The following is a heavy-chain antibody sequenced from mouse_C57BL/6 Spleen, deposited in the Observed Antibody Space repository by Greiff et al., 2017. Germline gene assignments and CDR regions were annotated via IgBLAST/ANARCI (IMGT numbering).Heavy chain of an antibody. CDR2: INPGSGGT. CDR3: ARSRGSITTVVAPFDY. CDR1: GYAFTNYL. D-gene: IGHD1-1*01. J-gene: IGHJ2*01. Sequence: VQLQQSGAELVRPGTSVKVSCKASGYAFTNYLIEWVKQRPGQGLEWIGVINPGSGGTNYNEKFKGKATLTADKSSSTAYMQLSSLTSEDSAVYLCARSRGSITTVVAPFDYWGQGTTLTVSS. V-gene: IGHV1-54*01.